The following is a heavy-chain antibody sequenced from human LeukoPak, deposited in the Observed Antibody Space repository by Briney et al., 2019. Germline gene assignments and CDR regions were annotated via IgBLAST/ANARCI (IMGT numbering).Heavy chain of an antibody. CDR2: VLHSGST. CDR1: DDSISSHY. J-gene: IGHJ5*02. Sequence: SETLSLTCSVSDDSISSHYWSWIRQPPGKGLEWIGYVLHSGSTNYNPSLKSRVTMSVDTSKNHFSLKLSSVTAADTAVYYCARANMGATGDWLDPWGQGTLVTVSS. V-gene: IGHV4-59*11. CDR3: ARANMGATGDWLDP. D-gene: IGHD1-26*01.